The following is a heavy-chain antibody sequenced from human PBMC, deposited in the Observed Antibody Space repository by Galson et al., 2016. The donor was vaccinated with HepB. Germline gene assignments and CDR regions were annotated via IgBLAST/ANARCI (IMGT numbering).Heavy chain of an antibody. CDR2: ISAGNGNT. J-gene: IGHJ3*02. CDR3: AGARRVYNVVVISTGDAFDI. Sequence: SVKVSCKASGYTFTSYGVTWVRQAPGQGLEWVGWISAGNGNTNYAQKFHGRVTMTTDTPTTTAYLELRSLRSDDTAVCYCAGARRVYNVVVISTGDAFDIWGQGTMVTVSS. CDR1: GYTFTSYG. V-gene: IGHV1-18*04. D-gene: IGHD2-21*01.